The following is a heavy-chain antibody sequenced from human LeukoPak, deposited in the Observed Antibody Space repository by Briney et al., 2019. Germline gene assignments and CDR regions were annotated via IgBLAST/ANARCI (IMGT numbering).Heavy chain of an antibody. J-gene: IGHJ4*02. V-gene: IGHV4-39*01. Sequence: SETLSLTWTVSSDSISTSTYYWGWIRQPPGKGLEWVGSIYSSGHTYYSPPLQNRVTISVDTSKNQFSLKLSSVTAADTAIYYCARHRSPGVGATEYWGQGTLVTVSS. D-gene: IGHD1-26*01. CDR1: SDSISTSTYY. CDR2: IYSSGHT. CDR3: ARHRSPGVGATEY.